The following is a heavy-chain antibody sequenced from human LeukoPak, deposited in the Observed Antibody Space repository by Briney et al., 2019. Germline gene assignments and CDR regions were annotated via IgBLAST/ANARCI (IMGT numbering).Heavy chain of an antibody. Sequence: SQTLSLTCTVSGGSITSYYWSWIRQPPGKGREWVGYIYYSGSPNYNPSLKSRVTISVDTSKNQFSLKLSSVTAVDTAVYYCARNTKRGYSYGHFDYWGQGTLVTVSS. CDR2: IYYSGSP. J-gene: IGHJ4*02. CDR3: ARNTKRGYSYGHFDY. V-gene: IGHV4-59*01. D-gene: IGHD5-18*01. CDR1: GGSITSYY.